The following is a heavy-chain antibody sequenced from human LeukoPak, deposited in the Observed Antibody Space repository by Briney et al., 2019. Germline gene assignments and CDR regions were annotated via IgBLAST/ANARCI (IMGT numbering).Heavy chain of an antibody. J-gene: IGHJ5*01. CDR3: ARSSGYPFFDF. Sequence: GGSLRLSCEASGFTFSDYSMNWVRQAPGEGLEWLSYITSTSDTIYYADFVKGRFTSSRDNTKNSVYLQMNSLRAEDTAVYYCARSSGYPFFDFWGQGTLVTVSS. CDR2: ITSTSDTI. D-gene: IGHD3-22*01. V-gene: IGHV3-48*01. CDR1: GFTFSDYS.